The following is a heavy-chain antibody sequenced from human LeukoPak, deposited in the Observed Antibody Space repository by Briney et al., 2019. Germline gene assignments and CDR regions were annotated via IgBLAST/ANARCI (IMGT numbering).Heavy chain of an antibody. CDR3: ARHSIAVAGTVYYYYYYMDV. CDR2: IIPIFGTA. CDR1: GYTLTELS. Sequence: SVKVSCKVSGYTLTELSMHWVRQAPGQGLEWMGGIIPIFGTANYAQKFQGRVTITADKSTSTAYMELSSLRSEDTAVYYCARHSIAVAGTVYYYYYYMDVWGKGTTVTVSS. D-gene: IGHD6-19*01. J-gene: IGHJ6*03. V-gene: IGHV1-69*06.